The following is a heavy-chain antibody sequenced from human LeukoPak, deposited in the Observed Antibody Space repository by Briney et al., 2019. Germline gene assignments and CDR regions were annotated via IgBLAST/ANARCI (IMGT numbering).Heavy chain of an antibody. CDR1: GGTFSSYA. CDR2: IIPIFGTA. V-gene: IGHV1-69*05. D-gene: IGHD3-16*01. J-gene: IGHJ5*02. Sequence: ASVKVSRKASGGTFSSYAISWVRQAPGQGLEWMGGIIPIFGTANYAQKLQGRVTMTTDTSTSTAYMELRSLRSDDTAVYYCARRLGNWFDPWGQGTQVTVSS. CDR3: ARRLGNWFDP.